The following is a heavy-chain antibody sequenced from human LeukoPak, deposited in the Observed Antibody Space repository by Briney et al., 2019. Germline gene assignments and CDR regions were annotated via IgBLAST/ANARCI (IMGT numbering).Heavy chain of an antibody. D-gene: IGHD5-18*01. CDR3: ATVRGYSYGYVGFFDY. CDR1: GYSFTSYW. Sequence: GESLKISCKGSGYSFTSYWIGWVRQMPGKGLEWMEIIYPGDSDTRYSPSFQGQVTISADKSISTAYLQWSSLKASDTAMYYCATVRGYSYGYVGFFDYWGQGTLVTVSS. J-gene: IGHJ4*02. V-gene: IGHV5-51*01. CDR2: IYPGDSDT.